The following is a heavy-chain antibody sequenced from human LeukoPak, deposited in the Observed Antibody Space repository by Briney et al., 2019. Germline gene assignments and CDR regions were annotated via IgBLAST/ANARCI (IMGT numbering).Heavy chain of an antibody. Sequence: PSETLSLTCAVYGGSFSGYYWSWIRQPPGKGLEWIGEINHSGSTNYNPSLKSRVTISVDTSKNQFSLKLSSVTAADTAVYYCARFLHYYGMDVWGQGTTVTVSS. CDR3: ARFLHYYGMDV. CDR2: INHSGST. V-gene: IGHV4-34*01. J-gene: IGHJ6*02. CDR1: GGSFSGYY.